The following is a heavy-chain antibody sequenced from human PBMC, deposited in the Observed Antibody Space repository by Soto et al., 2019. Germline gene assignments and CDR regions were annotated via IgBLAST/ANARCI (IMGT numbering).Heavy chain of an antibody. CDR1: GYTFTGYY. D-gene: IGHD1-26*01. Sequence: ASVKVSCKASGYTFTGYYMHWVRQAPGQGLEWMGWINPNSGGTNYAQKFQGWVTMTRDTSISTAYMELSRLRSDDTAVYYCARGCEVGATSYYYGMDVWGQGTTVTGSS. J-gene: IGHJ6*02. CDR3: ARGCEVGATSYYYGMDV. V-gene: IGHV1-2*04. CDR2: INPNSGGT.